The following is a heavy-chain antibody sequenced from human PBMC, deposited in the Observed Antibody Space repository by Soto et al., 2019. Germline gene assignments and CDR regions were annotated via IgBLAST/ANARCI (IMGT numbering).Heavy chain of an antibody. CDR2: ISSSSSYI. V-gene: IGHV3-21*01. Sequence: EVQLVESGGGLVKPGGSLRLSCAASGFTFSSYSMNWVRQAPGKGLEWVSSISSSSSYIYYADSVKGRFTISRDNAKNSLYLQMNSLRXXXXXVYYCARDRSGSYPSYWGQGTL. J-gene: IGHJ4*02. CDR3: ARDRSGSYPSY. D-gene: IGHD1-26*01. CDR1: GFTFSSYS.